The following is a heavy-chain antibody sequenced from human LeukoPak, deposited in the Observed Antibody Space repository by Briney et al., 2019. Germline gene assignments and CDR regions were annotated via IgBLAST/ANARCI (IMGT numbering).Heavy chain of an antibody. D-gene: IGHD3-10*01. CDR2: IYPGDSDT. V-gene: IGHV5-51*01. J-gene: IGHJ6*02. Sequence: GESLKISCKGSGYSSTSYWIGWVRQMPGKGLEWMGIIYPGDSDTRYSPSFQGQVTISADKSISTAYLQWSSLKASDTAMYYCATSGLPKDYYYGMDVWGQGTTVTVSS. CDR3: ATSGLPKDYYYGMDV. CDR1: GYSSTSYW.